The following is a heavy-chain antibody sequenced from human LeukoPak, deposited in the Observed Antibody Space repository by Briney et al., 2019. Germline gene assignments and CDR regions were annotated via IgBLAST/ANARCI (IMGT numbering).Heavy chain of an antibody. CDR1: GFTFSDYY. CDR2: ISSSGSTI. J-gene: IGHJ6*03. CDR3: ARDRRWLQWDYYYYYMDV. Sequence: GGSLRLSCAASGFTFSDYYMSWIRQAPGKGLEWVSYISSSGSTIYYADSVKGRFTISRDNAENSLYLQMNSLRAEDTAVYYCARDRRWLQWDYYYYYMDVWGKGTTVTISS. D-gene: IGHD5-24*01. V-gene: IGHV3-11*04.